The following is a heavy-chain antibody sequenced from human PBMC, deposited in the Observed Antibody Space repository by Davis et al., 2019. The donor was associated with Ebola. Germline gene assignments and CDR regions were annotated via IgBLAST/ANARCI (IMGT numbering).Heavy chain of an antibody. CDR1: GYTFTGYY. J-gene: IGHJ6*03. D-gene: IGHD1-1*01. Sequence: AASVQVSCKASGYTFTGYYMHWVRQAPGQGLEWMGWINPNNGGTNYAQKFQGWVTMTRDTSISTAYMELSRQRSDATAVDYCSRGAGTVGLGYYYYYMDVWGKGTTVTVSS. CDR3: SRGAGTVGLGYYYYYMDV. V-gene: IGHV1-2*04. CDR2: INPNNGGT.